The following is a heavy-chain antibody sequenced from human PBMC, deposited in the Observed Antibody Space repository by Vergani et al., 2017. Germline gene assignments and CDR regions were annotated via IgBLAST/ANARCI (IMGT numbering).Heavy chain of an antibody. CDR2: IYTSGST. J-gene: IGHJ3*02. CDR3: AREGLRCLEWLPHHHDAFDI. CDR1: GGSISSYY. Sequence: QVQLQESGPGLVKPSETLSLTCTVSGGSISSYYWSWIRQPAGKGLEWIGRIYTSGSTNSNPSLKRRVTMSVDTSKNQLSLKLRSVTAADTAVYYCAREGLRCLEWLPHHHDAFDIWGQGTMVTVSS. D-gene: IGHD3-3*01. V-gene: IGHV4-4*07.